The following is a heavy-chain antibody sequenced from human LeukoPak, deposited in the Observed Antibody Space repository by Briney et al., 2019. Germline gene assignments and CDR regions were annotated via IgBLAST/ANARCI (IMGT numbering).Heavy chain of an antibody. CDR2: NHSSGST. V-gene: IGHV4-4*09. J-gene: IGHJ4*02. CDR3: ARLGSYSDH. D-gene: IGHD1-26*01. Sequence: SETLSLTCSVSDGSISSYYWSWIRQPPGKGLEWIGYNHSSGSTHYNPSLKSRVTTSLDTSKNQFSLKLSSVTAANTAVYYCARLGSYSDHWGQGTLVTVSS. CDR1: DGSISSYY.